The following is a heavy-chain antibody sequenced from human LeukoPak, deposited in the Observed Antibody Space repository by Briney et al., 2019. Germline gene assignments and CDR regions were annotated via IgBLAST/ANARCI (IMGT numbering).Heavy chain of an antibody. CDR2: ISSSSRYI. D-gene: IGHD6-19*01. Sequence: GGSLRLSCAASGFTFSSYSMNWVRQAPGKGLEWVSSISSSSRYIYYADSVKGRFTTSRDNAKNSLYLQMNSLRAEDTAVYYCARSIAVAGYDYFDYWGRGTLVTVSS. V-gene: IGHV3-21*01. CDR3: ARSIAVAGYDYFDY. J-gene: IGHJ4*02. CDR1: GFTFSSYS.